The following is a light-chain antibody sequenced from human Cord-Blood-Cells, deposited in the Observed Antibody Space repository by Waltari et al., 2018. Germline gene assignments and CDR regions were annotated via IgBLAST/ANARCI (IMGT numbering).Light chain of an antibody. Sequence: QSALTQPASVSGSPGQSITISCTGTSSDVGSYNLVSWYQQHPGKAPKLMIYEGNKRPSGVSNRFSGSKSGNTASRTVSGLQAEDEADYYCCSYAGSSTVVFGGGTKLTVL. CDR3: CSYAGSSTVV. V-gene: IGLV2-23*01. CDR1: SSDVGSYNL. J-gene: IGLJ2*01. CDR2: EGN.